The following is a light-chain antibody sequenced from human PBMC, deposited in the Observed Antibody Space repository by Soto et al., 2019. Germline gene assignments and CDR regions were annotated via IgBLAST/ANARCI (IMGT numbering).Light chain of an antibody. Sequence: VHVTQSPSTLSASVGDICTITFRASQSISSWLAWYQQKPGKAPKLLIYDASSLESGVPSRFSGSGSGTEFTLTISSLQPDDFATYYCQQYNSYPYTFGQGTRLEIK. CDR3: QQYNSYPYT. V-gene: IGKV1-5*01. J-gene: IGKJ5*01. CDR1: QSISSW. CDR2: DAS.